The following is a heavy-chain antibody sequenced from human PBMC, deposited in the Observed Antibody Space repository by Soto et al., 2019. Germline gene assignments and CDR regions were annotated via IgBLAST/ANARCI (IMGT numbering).Heavy chain of an antibody. Sequence: PGGSLRLSCAASGFTFSSYSMNWVRQAPGKGLEWVSSISSSSSYIYYADSVKGRFTISRDNAKNSLYLQMNSLRAEDTAVYYCARDGGGWYSFDYWGQGTLVTVSS. V-gene: IGHV3-21*01. CDR2: ISSSSSYI. CDR1: GFTFSSYS. CDR3: ARDGGGWYSFDY. J-gene: IGHJ4*02. D-gene: IGHD6-19*01.